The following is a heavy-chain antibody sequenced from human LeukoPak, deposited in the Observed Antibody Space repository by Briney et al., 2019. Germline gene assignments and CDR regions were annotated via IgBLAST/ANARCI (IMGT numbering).Heavy chain of an antibody. CDR2: ISGSGFTT. Sequence: PGGSLRLSCAASGFTFGNYALNWVRQTPGKGLEWVSGISGSGFTTYYADSLKGRFTISRDNSKNTLYLQMNSLRAEDTAVYYCANGRSRDYSSGWYFDSWGQGTLVTVSS. J-gene: IGHJ4*02. CDR3: ANGRSRDYSSGWYFDS. CDR1: GFTFGNYA. D-gene: IGHD6-19*01. V-gene: IGHV3-23*01.